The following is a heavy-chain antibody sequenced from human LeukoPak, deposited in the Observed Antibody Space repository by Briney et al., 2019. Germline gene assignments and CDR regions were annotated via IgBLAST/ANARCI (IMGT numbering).Heavy chain of an antibody. J-gene: IGHJ4*02. CDR3: ATRGY. V-gene: IGHV3-9*01. Sequence: GGSLRLSCAASGFTFDDYAMQWVRHATGKGGEGGSGISWNSGSIGYADSVKGRFPISRDNAKNSLYLQMNSLRAEDTALYSCATRGYWGQGTLVTVSS. CDR1: GFTFDDYA. CDR2: ISWNSGSI.